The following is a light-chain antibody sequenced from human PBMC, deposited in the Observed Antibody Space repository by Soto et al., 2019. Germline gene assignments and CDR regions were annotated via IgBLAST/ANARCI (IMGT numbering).Light chain of an antibody. CDR3: SSYAGINNIGV. CDR2: EVN. J-gene: IGLJ1*01. Sequence: QSALTQPPSASGSPGQSVTISCTGTSSDVGGYKYVSWYQQHPGKAPKLMIFEVNKRPSGVPDRFSGSKSGNTASLTVSGLQDADEADYYCSSYAGINNIGVFGAGTKVTVL. CDR1: SSDVGGYKY. V-gene: IGLV2-8*01.